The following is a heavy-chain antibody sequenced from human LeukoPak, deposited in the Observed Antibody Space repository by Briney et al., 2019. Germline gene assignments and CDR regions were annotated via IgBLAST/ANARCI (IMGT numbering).Heavy chain of an antibody. CDR1: GGSISSYY. V-gene: IGHV4-59*08. J-gene: IGHJ6*02. CDR2: IYYSGST. Sequence: KPSETLSLTCTVSGGSISSYYWSWIRQPPGKGLEWIGYIYYSGSTNYNPSLKSRVTISVDTSKNQFSLKLSSVTAADTAVYYCARTLKGRYYYYGTDVWGQGTTVTVSS. CDR3: ARTLKGRYYYYGTDV. D-gene: IGHD1-26*01.